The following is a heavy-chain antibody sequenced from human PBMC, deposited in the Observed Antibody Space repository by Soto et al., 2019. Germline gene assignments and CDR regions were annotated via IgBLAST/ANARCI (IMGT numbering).Heavy chain of an antibody. Sequence: QVQLVQSGAEVKKPGSSVKVSCKASGGTFSSYAISWVRQAPGQGLELMGGIIPIFGTANYAQKFQGRVTITADKSTSTAYMELSSLRSEDTAVYYCASGYDYVWGSYPTLDYWGQGTLVTVSS. J-gene: IGHJ4*02. CDR3: ASGYDYVWGSYPTLDY. CDR2: IIPIFGTA. D-gene: IGHD3-16*02. CDR1: GGTFSSYA. V-gene: IGHV1-69*06.